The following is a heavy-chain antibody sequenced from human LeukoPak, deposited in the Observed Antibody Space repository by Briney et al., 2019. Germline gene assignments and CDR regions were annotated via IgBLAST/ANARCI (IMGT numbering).Heavy chain of an antibody. J-gene: IGHJ4*02. V-gene: IGHV3-9*01. D-gene: IGHD6-19*01. CDR1: GFTFDDYA. Sequence: PGRSLRLSCAASGFTFDDYAMHWVRQAPGKGLEWVSGISWSSGSIGYADSVKGRFTISRDNAKNSLYLQMNSLRAEDTALYYCAKDIGSSGWSSFDYWGQGTLVTVSS. CDR3: AKDIGSSGWSSFDY. CDR2: ISWSSGSI.